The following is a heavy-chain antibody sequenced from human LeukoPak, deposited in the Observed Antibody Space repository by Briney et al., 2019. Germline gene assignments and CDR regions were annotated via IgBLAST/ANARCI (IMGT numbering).Heavy chain of an antibody. V-gene: IGHV4-31*03. CDR1: GGSISSGGYY. Sequence: PSQTLSLTCTVSGGSISSGGYYWSWIRQHPGKGLEWIGYIYYSGSTYYNPSLKSRVTISVDTSKIQFSLKLSSVTAADTAVYYCARVGGLYCSSTGCYATRFDYWGQGTLVTVSS. J-gene: IGHJ4*02. CDR3: ARVGGLYCSSTGCYATRFDY. CDR2: IYYSGST. D-gene: IGHD2-2*01.